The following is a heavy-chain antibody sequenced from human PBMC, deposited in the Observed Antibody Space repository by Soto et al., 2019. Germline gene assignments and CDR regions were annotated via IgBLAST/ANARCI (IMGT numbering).Heavy chain of an antibody. CDR2: IYYSGST. CDR3: ARGDCTNGVCYMGAFDI. J-gene: IGHJ3*02. D-gene: IGHD2-8*01. V-gene: IGHV4-59*01. Sequence: SETLSLTCSVSGGSISSYYWSWIRQPPGKGLEWIGYIYYSGSTNYNPSLKSRVTISVDTSKNQFSLKLSSVTAADKAVYYCARGDCTNGVCYMGAFDIWGQGTMVTVSS. CDR1: GGSISSYY.